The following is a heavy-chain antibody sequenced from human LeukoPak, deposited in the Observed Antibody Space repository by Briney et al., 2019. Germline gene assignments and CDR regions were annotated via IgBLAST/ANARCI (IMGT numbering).Heavy chain of an antibody. CDR3: ARGVSVAATRPFDY. V-gene: IGHV6-1*01. CDR2: TYYRSKWYN. D-gene: IGHD6-19*01. Sequence: SQTLSLTCAISGGSVSSNSATWNWIRQSPSRGLECLGRTYYRSKWYNDYAVSVKSRITINPDTSKNQFSLQLNSVTPEDTAVYYCARGVSVAATRPFDYWGQGTLVTVSS. CDR1: GGSVSSNSAT. J-gene: IGHJ4*02.